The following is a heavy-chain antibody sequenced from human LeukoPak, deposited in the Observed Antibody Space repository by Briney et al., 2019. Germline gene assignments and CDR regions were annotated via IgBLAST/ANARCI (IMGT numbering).Heavy chain of an antibody. CDR3: AKDIGGSYYEYFDY. CDR1: GFTFDDYA. CDR2: ISWNSGSI. V-gene: IGHV3-9*01. J-gene: IGHJ4*02. Sequence: PGRFLRLSCAASGFTFDDYAMHWVRQAPGKGLEWVSGISWNSGSIGYADSVKGRFTISRDNAKNSLYLQMNSLRAEDTALYYCAKDIGGSYYEYFDYWGQGTLVTVSS. D-gene: IGHD1-26*01.